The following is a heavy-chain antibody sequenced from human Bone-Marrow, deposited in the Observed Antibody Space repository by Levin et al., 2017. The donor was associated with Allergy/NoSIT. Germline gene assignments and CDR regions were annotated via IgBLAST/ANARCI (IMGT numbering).Heavy chain of an antibody. J-gene: IGHJ5*02. CDR2: INPNSGGT. CDR3: ARLPCSGGSCYRMGLYWFDP. V-gene: IGHV1-2*02. Sequence: ASVKVSCKASGYTFTGYYMHWVRQAPGQGLEWMGWINPNSGGTNYAQKFQGRVTMTRDTSISTAYMELSRLRSDDTAVYYCARLPCSGGSCYRMGLYWFDPWGQGTLVTVSS. D-gene: IGHD2-15*01. CDR1: GYTFTGYY.